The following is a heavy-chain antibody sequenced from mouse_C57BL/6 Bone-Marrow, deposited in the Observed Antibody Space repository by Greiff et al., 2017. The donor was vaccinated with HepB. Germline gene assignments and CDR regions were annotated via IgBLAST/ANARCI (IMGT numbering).Heavy chain of an antibody. J-gene: IGHJ1*03. CDR3: AREGLLRTAYWYFDV. CDR1: GYTFTNYW. Sequence: VQLQQSGAELVRPGTSVKMSCKASGYTFTNYWIGWAKQRPGHGLEWIGDIYPGGGYTNYNEKFKGKATLTADKSSSTAYMQFSSLTSEDSAIYYCAREGLLRTAYWYFDVWGTGTTVTVSS. CDR2: IYPGGGYT. D-gene: IGHD1-1*01. V-gene: IGHV1-63*01.